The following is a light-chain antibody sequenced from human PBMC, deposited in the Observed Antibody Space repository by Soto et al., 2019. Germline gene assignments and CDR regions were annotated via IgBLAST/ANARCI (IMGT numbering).Light chain of an antibody. V-gene: IGLV8-61*01. CDR1: LGSVSTSYY. CDR2: STN. CDR3: VLYMGSGIVV. Sequence: QTVVTQEPSFSVSPGGPAQLLFGLTLGSVSTSYYPSWYQQTPGQAPRTLIYSTNTRSSGVPDRFSGSILGNKAALTITGAQADDESDYYCVLYMGSGIVVFGGGTKLTVL. J-gene: IGLJ2*01.